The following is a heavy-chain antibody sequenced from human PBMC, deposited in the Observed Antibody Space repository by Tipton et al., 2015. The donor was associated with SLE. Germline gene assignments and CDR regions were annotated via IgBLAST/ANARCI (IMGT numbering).Heavy chain of an antibody. CDR2: IIPIFGTA. V-gene: IGHV1-69*13. CDR3: ARHPGPYGNDSKPFDD. D-gene: IGHD3-10*01. CDR1: GGTFSSYA. J-gene: IGHJ4*02. Sequence: QLVQSGAEVKKPGASVKVSCKASGGTFSSYAISWVRQAPGQGLEWMGGIIPIFGTANYAQKFQGRVTITADESTSTAYMELSSLKASDTAMYYCARHPGPYGNDSKPFDDWGQGTLVTVSS.